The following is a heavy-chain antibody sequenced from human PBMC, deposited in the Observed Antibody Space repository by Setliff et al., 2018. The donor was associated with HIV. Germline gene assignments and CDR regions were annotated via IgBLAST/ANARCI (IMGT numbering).Heavy chain of an antibody. J-gene: IGHJ4*02. D-gene: IGHD4-17*01. Sequence: GESLKISCTASGFTFSSYWMHWVRQPPGKGLVWVSRISGDGANTDAADSVKGRFTISRDTAKNTVYLQMNSLTSEDTAFYYCARGRINYGDYYYWGQGTLVTVSS. CDR2: ISGDGANT. V-gene: IGHV3-74*01. CDR3: ARGRINYGDYYY. CDR1: GFTFSSYW.